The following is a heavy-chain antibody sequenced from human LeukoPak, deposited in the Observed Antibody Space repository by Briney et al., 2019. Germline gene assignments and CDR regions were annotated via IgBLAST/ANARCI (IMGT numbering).Heavy chain of an antibody. CDR2: INPSGGST. J-gene: IGHJ4*02. D-gene: IGHD5-12*01. CDR1: GYTFTVYN. CDR3: ARRYSGYDFGY. V-gene: IGHV1-46*01. Sequence: ASVKVSCKASGYTFTVYNIHWVRQAPGQGLEWMGRINPSGGSTIYAQKFQGRVTMTSDTSTTTVYMEMNSLRPEDTAVYSCARRYSGYDFGYWGQGTLVTVSS.